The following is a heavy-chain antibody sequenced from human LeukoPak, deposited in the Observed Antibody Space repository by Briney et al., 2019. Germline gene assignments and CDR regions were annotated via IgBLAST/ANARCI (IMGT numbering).Heavy chain of an antibody. V-gene: IGHV3-48*03. CDR1: GFTFSNYD. J-gene: IGHJ4*02. CDR3: ASLTVTGGSLSDY. Sequence: PGGSLRLSCVASGFTFSNYDMNWVRQVPGKGLEWVSYISNSGSSKYYVDSVKGRFTISRDSAKNSLYLQMNSLRAEDTAVYYCASLTVTGGSLSDYWGQGTLVTVSS. D-gene: IGHD2-15*01. CDR2: ISNSGSSK.